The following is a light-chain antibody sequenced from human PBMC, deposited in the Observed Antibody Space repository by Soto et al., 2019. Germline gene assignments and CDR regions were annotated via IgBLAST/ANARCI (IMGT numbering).Light chain of an antibody. J-gene: IGKJ4*01. V-gene: IGKV4-1*01. CDR1: QSVLYSSNNKNY. CDR3: QQYYSTPLT. Sequence: DIVMTQSPDSLAVSLGERAIINCKSSQSVLYSSNNKNYLAWYQQKPGQPPKLLIYWASTWESGVPDRFSGSGSGTDFTLTISSLQAEDVAVYYCQQYYSTPLTFGGGTKVDIK. CDR2: WAS.